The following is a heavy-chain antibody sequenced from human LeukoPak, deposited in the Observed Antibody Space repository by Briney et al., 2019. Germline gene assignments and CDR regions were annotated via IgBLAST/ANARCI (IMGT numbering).Heavy chain of an antibody. D-gene: IGHD3-22*01. J-gene: IGHJ4*02. Sequence: SETLSLTCTVSGGSISSYYWSWIRQPAGKGLEWIGRIYTSGSTNYNPSLKGRVTMSVDTSKNQFSLKLSSVTAADTAVYYCARDRLDYYDSSGYIDYWGQGTLVTVSS. CDR1: GGSISSYY. V-gene: IGHV4-4*07. CDR3: ARDRLDYYDSSGYIDY. CDR2: IYTSGST.